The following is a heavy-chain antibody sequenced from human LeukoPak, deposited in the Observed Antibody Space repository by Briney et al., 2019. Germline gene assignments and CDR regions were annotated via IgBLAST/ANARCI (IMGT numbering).Heavy chain of an antibody. CDR2: ISYDGSNK. V-gene: IGHV3-30-3*01. Sequence: QPGRSLRLSCAASGFTFSSYAMPWVRQAPGKGLEWVAVISYDGSNKYYADSVKGRFTISRDNSKNTLYLQMNSLRAEDTAVYYCARDPRAIAAAGNGILDYWGQGNLVIVSS. D-gene: IGHD6-13*01. J-gene: IGHJ4*02. CDR3: ARDPRAIAAAGNGILDY. CDR1: GFTFSSYA.